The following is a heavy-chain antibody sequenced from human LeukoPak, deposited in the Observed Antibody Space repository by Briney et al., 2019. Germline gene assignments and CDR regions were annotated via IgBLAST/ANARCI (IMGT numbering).Heavy chain of an antibody. J-gene: IGHJ4*02. V-gene: IGHV4-4*07. CDR1: GGSISSYY. CDR2: IYTSGST. CDR3: ARVAYDFWSGKLFDY. Sequence: SETLSLTCTVSGGSISSYYWSWIRQPAGKGLEWIGRIYTSGSTNYNPSLKSRVTMPVDTSKNQFSLKLSSVTAADTAVYYCARVAYDFWSGKLFDYWGQGTLVTVSS. D-gene: IGHD3-3*01.